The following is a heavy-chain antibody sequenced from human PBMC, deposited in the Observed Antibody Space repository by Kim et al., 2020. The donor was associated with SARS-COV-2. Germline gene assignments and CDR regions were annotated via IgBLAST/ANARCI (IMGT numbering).Heavy chain of an antibody. Sequence: GGSLRLSCAASGFTFSIYAMHWVRQAPGKGLEWVAFISYDGNNKYYADSVKGRFTISRDNSKNTLYLQMNSLRAEDTAVYYCASRRYFYASSHFDYWGQGTLGTVSS. CDR2: ISYDGNNK. J-gene: IGHJ4*02. CDR1: GFTFSIYA. CDR3: ASRRYFYASSHFDY. D-gene: IGHD3-22*01. V-gene: IGHV3-30-3*01.